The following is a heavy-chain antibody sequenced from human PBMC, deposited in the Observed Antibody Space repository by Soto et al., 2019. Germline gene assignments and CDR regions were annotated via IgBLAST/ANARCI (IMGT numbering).Heavy chain of an antibody. V-gene: IGHV1-69*13. Sequence: SVKVSCKASAGTVSSYPISWVRQAPGQGLEWMGGIIPIFGTANYAQKFQGRVTITADESTSTAYMELSSLRSEDTAVYYCARSDDRTHVSFDYWGQGTLVTVSS. J-gene: IGHJ4*02. D-gene: IGHD3-22*01. CDR1: AGTVSSYP. CDR2: IIPIFGTA. CDR3: ARSDDRTHVSFDY.